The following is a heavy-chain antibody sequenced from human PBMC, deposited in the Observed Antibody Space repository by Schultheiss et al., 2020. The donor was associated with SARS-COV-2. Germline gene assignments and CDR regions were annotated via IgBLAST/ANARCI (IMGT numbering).Heavy chain of an antibody. V-gene: IGHV3-23*01. CDR1: GFTFSSYA. CDR2: ISGSGGST. CDR3: ARAWGYYYGSGSSPDAFDI. Sequence: GGSLRLSCAASGFTFSSYAMSWVRQAPGKGLEWVSAISGSGGSTYYADSVKGRFTISRDNSKNTLYLQMNSLRAEDTAVYYCARAWGYYYGSGSSPDAFDIWGQGTMVTVSS. J-gene: IGHJ3*02. D-gene: IGHD3-10*01.